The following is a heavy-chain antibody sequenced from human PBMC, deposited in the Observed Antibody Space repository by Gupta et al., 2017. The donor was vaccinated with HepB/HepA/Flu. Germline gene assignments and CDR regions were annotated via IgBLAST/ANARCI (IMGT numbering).Heavy chain of an antibody. J-gene: IGHJ4*02. CDR3: AKMELSKRYCSSTSCQNFDY. Sequence: EVQLLESGGGLVQPGGSLRLSCAASGFTFSSYAMSWVRQAPGKGLEWVSAISGSGGSTYYADSVKGRFTISRDNSKNTLYLQMNSLRAEDTAVYYCAKMELSKRYCSSTSCQNFDYWGQGTLVTVSS. CDR1: GFTFSSYA. D-gene: IGHD2-2*01. CDR2: ISGSGGST. V-gene: IGHV3-23*01.